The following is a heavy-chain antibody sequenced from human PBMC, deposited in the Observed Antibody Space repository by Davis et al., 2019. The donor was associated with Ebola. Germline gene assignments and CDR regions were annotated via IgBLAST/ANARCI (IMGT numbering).Heavy chain of an antibody. CDR3: AKDSRGANYYYYGMDV. Sequence: GGSLRLSCAASGFTFSDYYMSWIRQAPGKGLEWVSYISSSGSTIYYADSVKGRFTISRDNAKNSLYLQMNSLRAEDTALYYCAKDSRGANYYYYGMDVWGQGTTVTASS. J-gene: IGHJ6*02. D-gene: IGHD3-10*01. CDR1: GFTFSDYY. V-gene: IGHV3-11*01. CDR2: ISSSGSTI.